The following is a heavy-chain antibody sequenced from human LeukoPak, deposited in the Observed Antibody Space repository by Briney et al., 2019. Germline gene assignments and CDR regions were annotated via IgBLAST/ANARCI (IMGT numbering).Heavy chain of an antibody. V-gene: IGHV4-61*01. CDR2: ICYSGST. Sequence: PSETLSLTCTVSGGSVSSGSYYWSWIRQPPGKGREWIGDICYSGSTNYNPSLKSRVTLSVHTSKNQFSLKLSSVTAADTAVYYCARVYYDSSGYDRWFDPWGQGTLVTVSS. J-gene: IGHJ5*02. CDR1: GGSVSSGSYY. D-gene: IGHD3-22*01. CDR3: ARVYYDSSGYDRWFDP.